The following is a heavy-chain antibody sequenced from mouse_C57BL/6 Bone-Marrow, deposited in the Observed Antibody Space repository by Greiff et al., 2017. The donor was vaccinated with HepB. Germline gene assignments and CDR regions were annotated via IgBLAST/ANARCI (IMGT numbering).Heavy chain of an antibody. CDR3: TSITTAHWYCDV. CDR1: GYTFTSYW. CDR2: IYPGNSDT. J-gene: IGHJ1*03. Sequence: EVQLQQSGTVLARPGASVKMSCKTSGYTFTSYWMHWVKQRPGQGLEWIGAIYPGNSDTSFNQKFKGKAKLTAVTSASTAYMELSSLTNEDSAVYYCTSITTAHWYCDVWGTGTTVTVSS. D-gene: IGHD1-1*01. V-gene: IGHV1-5*01.